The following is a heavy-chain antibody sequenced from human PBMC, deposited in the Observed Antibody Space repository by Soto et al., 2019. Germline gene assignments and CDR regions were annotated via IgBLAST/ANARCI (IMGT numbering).Heavy chain of an antibody. CDR3: ARLASIAARPGVDY. J-gene: IGHJ4*02. D-gene: IGHD6-6*01. CDR2: IIPIFGTA. CDR1: EGTFSSYA. Sequence: QVQLVQSGAEVKKPGSSVKVSCKASEGTFSSYAISWVRQAPGQGLEWMGGIIPIFGTANYAQKFQGRVTITGDESTSTAYMELSSLRSEDTAVYYCARLASIAARPGVDYWGQGTLVTVSS. V-gene: IGHV1-69*01.